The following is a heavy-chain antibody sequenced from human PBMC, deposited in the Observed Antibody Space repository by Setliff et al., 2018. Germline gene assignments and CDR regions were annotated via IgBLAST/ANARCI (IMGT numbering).Heavy chain of an antibody. V-gene: IGHV4-61*09. D-gene: IGHD5-18*01. CDR1: GDSISSGSYY. Sequence: SETLSLTCTVSGDSISSGSYYWTWIRQPAGKGLEWIGHFHNGGSTHYNRSLRSRVAISVDTSKNQFSLKLSSVTAADSAVYYCARHAIQLWIRALDYFDYWGQGTLVTVSS. J-gene: IGHJ4*02. CDR2: FHNGGST. CDR3: ARHAIQLWIRALDYFDY.